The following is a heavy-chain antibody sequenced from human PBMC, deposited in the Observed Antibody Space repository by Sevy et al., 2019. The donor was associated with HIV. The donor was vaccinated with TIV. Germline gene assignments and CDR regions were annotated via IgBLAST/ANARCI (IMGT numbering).Heavy chain of an antibody. CDR2: ISGSVGST. CDR1: GFTFSIYA. V-gene: IGHV3-23*01. Sequence: GGSLRLYCAASGFTFSIYAMSWVRQPQGKGLDWVSGISGSVGSTYYADSVKGRFTISSDNSKNTLYLQMNSLRAEDTAVYYCAKDQLYDTSFFDYWGQGTLVTVSS. J-gene: IGHJ4*02. D-gene: IGHD3-22*01. CDR3: AKDQLYDTSFFDY.